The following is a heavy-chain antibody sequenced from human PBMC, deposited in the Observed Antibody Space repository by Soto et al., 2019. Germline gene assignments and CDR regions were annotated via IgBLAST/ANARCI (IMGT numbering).Heavy chain of an antibody. Sequence: QVQLQESGPGLVKPSGTLSLTCAVSGGSFTSNNWWTWVRQPPGQGLEWIGEIYRTGSTNYNPSLKGRVTISLDKPENQFSLKVTSLTAADTAVYYCASRDPGTSVDYWGQGTLVTVSS. CDR1: GGSFTSNNW. CDR3: ASRDPGTSVDY. CDR2: IYRTGST. V-gene: IGHV4-4*02. J-gene: IGHJ4*02. D-gene: IGHD1-7*01.